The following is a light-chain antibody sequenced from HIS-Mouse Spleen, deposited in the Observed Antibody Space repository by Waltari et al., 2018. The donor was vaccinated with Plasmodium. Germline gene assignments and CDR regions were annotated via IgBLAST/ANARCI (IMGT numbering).Light chain of an antibody. CDR1: SSDVGGYNY. J-gene: IGLJ2*01. V-gene: IGLV2-11*01. CDR2: DVS. Sequence: QSALTQPRSVSGSPGQSVTISCTGTSSDVGGYNYVSWYQQHPGKAPKLLIYDVSKRPSGVPDTLPRSKSANTASLTISGLQAEDDADYYCCSYAGSYTLVFGGGTKLTGL. CDR3: CSYAGSYTLV.